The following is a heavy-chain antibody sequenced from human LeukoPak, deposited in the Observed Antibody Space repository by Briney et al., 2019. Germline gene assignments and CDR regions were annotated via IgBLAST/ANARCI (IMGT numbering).Heavy chain of an antibody. V-gene: IGHV4-61*01. CDR2: IYYSGST. J-gene: IGHJ6*02. Sequence: SETLSLTCTVSGGSVSSGSYYWSWIRQPPGKGLEWIGYIYYSGSTNYNPSLKSRVTISVDTSKDQFSLRLSSVTAADTAVYYCARADTSGPYYYYGMDVWGQGTTVIVSS. CDR3: ARADTSGPYYYYGMDV. D-gene: IGHD3-22*01. CDR1: GGSVSSGSYY.